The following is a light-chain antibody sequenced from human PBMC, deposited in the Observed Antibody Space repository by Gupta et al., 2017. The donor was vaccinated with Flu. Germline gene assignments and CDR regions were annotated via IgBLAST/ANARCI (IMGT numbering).Light chain of an antibody. CDR1: QSVSRF. V-gene: IGKV3-11*01. Sequence: EIVLTQSPATLSLSPGERATLSCRASQSVSRFLAWYQQKPGQTPRLLMYDASNRATGIPARFIGSWSGTDFTLTISSLEPEDFAVYYCQQRGTWPPYTFGQGTKLEIK. J-gene: IGKJ2*01. CDR2: DAS. CDR3: QQRGTWPPYT.